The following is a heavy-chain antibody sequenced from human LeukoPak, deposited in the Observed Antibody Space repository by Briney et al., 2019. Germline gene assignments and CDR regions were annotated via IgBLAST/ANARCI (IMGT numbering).Heavy chain of an antibody. CDR1: GYSISSGYY. V-gene: IGHV4-38-2*02. Sequence: SETLSLTCTVSGYSISSGYYWGWIRQPPGKGLEWIGSIYHSGSTYYNPSLKSRVTISVDTSKNQFSLKLSSVTAADTAVYYCARADGSSWYYYYYYYMDVWGKGTTVTVSS. CDR2: IYHSGST. J-gene: IGHJ6*03. CDR3: ARADGSSWYYYYYYYMDV. D-gene: IGHD6-13*01.